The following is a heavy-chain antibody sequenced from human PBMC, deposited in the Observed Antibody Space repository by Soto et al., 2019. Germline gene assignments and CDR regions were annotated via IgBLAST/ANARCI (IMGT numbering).Heavy chain of an antibody. CDR3: ARDVAVVPAATRGDYYGMDV. Sequence: PSETLSLTCTVSGGSISSYYWSWIRQPAGKGLEWIGRIYTSGSTNYNPSLKSRVTMSVDTSKNQFSLKLSSVTAADTAVYYCARDVAVVPAATRGDYYGMDVWGQGTTVTVSS. J-gene: IGHJ6*02. CDR1: GGSISSYY. CDR2: IYTSGST. D-gene: IGHD2-2*01. V-gene: IGHV4-4*07.